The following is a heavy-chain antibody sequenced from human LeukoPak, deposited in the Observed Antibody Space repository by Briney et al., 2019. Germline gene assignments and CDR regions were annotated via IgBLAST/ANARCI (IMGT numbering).Heavy chain of an antibody. V-gene: IGHV3-48*03. Sequence: GGSLRLSCAASGFTFSSYEMNWVRQAPGKGLEWVSFITTSGSTIYYADSVKGRFTISRDNAKNSLYPQMNSLRAEDTAVYYCARDHRIGYSYGPPIAAAGYVDCWGQGTLVTVSS. CDR2: ITTSGSTI. CDR3: ARDHRIGYSYGPPIAAAGYVDC. D-gene: IGHD5-18*01. J-gene: IGHJ4*02. CDR1: GFTFSSYE.